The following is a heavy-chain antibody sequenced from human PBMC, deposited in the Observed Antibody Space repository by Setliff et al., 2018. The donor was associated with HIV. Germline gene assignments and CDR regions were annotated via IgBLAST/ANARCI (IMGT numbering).Heavy chain of an antibody. CDR1: GFTFSNYYA. CDR3: ARAHSRSYQHAFDI. CDR2: VSGSGGAT. D-gene: IGHD6-13*01. Sequence: GGSLRLSCAASGFTFSNYYAMTWVRQAPGRGLEWVSEVSGSGGATYYAESVKGRFTVSRDKSKNTLYLQMNSLRAEDTAVYYCARAHSRSYQHAFDIWGPGTMVTVSS. V-gene: IGHV3-23*01. J-gene: IGHJ3*02.